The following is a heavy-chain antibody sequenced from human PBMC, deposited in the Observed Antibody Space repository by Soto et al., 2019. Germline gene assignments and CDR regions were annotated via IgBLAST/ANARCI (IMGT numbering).Heavy chain of an antibody. CDR3: AGLEPDLHALDY. CDR1: GGTFSRYI. D-gene: IGHD5-12*01. CDR2: IIPILDVV. Sequence: QVQLVQSGAEVKKPGSSVKVSCKASGGTFSRYIITWVRQAPGQGLEWMGRIIPILDVVNYARKFQGRVTIIADKATTTAYMELNSLISDDTGVFCCAGLEPDLHALDYWGQGSQVTVSS. V-gene: IGHV1-69*02. J-gene: IGHJ4*02.